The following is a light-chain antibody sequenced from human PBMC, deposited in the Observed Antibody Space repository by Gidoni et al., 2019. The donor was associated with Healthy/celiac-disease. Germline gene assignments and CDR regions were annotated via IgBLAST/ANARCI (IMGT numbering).Light chain of an antibody. CDR1: SLRSYY. V-gene: IGLV3-19*01. CDR2: GKN. Sequence: SSELTQDPAVSVALGQTVRITCQGDSLRSYYASWYQQKPGQAPVLVIYGKNNRPSGIPDRFSGSSSGNTASFTITGAQAEDEADYYCNSRDSIGNHVVFGGGTKLTVL. CDR3: NSRDSIGNHVV. J-gene: IGLJ2*01.